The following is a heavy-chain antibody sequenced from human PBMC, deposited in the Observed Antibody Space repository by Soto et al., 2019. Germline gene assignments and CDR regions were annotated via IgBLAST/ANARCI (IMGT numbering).Heavy chain of an antibody. Sequence: SETLSLTCTVSGGSISSSSYYWGWIRQPPGKGLEWIGSIYYSGSTYYNPSLKSRVTISVDTSKNQFSLKLSSVTAADTAVYYCARHLKRIAAAEEWGHIDYWGQGTLVSVSS. CDR2: IYYSGST. CDR3: ARHLKRIAAAEEWGHIDY. D-gene: IGHD6-13*01. J-gene: IGHJ4*02. CDR1: GGSISSSSYY. V-gene: IGHV4-39*01.